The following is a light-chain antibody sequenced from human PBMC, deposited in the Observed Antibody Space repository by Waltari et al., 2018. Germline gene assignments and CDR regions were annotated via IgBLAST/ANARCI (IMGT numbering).Light chain of an antibody. CDR3: QHYDGSSWT. J-gene: IGKJ1*01. Sequence: DIQITQSPSSLPASIGDRVTITCRASQNIISWVAWYQQKPGEAPKLLMYKASILETGVPSRFRGSGFGTQFSLTIDSLQPDDFGVYYCQHYDGSSWTFGPGTRVEVK. CDR2: KAS. CDR1: QNIISW. V-gene: IGKV1-5*03.